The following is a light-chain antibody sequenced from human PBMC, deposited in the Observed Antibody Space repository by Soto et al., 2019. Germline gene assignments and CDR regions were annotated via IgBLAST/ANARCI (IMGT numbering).Light chain of an antibody. CDR3: NSFRVNHLYV. J-gene: IGLJ1*01. Sequence: QSALTQPASVSGSPGQTITISCTGTSSDIGGYNAVSWYQHHPGKAPKLIIYEVTHRPAGISDRFSASKSGNTASLTISGLQAEDEADYYCNSFRVNHLYVFGTGTKV. V-gene: IGLV2-14*01. CDR2: EVT. CDR1: SSDIGGYNA.